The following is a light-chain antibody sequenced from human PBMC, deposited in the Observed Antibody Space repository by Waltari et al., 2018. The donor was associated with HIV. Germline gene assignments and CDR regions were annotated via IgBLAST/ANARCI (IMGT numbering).Light chain of an antibody. CDR3: LQYNNWPRT. J-gene: IGKJ1*01. Sequence: EIVMTQSPATLSVSPGERATLSCRASQSVNSILAWYQQKPGQAPRLLIYGASTRATGIPARFSGIGSGTEFTLTISSLQSEDFAVYYCLQYNNWPRTFGQGTKVEIK. V-gene: IGKV3-15*01. CDR2: GAS. CDR1: QSVNSI.